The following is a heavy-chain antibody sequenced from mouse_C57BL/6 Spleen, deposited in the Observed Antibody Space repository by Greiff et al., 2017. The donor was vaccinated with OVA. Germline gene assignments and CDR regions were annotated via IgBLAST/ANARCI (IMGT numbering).Heavy chain of an antibody. J-gene: IGHJ2*01. CDR1: GYTFTSYW. CDR3: ARSITFYYFDY. V-gene: IGHV1-50*01. Sequence: QVQLQQSGAELVKPGASVKLSCKASGYTFTSYWMQWVKQRPGQGLEWIGEIDPSDSYTNYNQKFKGKATLTVDTSSSTAYMQLSSLTSEDSAVYYCARSITFYYFDYWGQGTTLTVSS. D-gene: IGHD1-1*01. CDR2: IDPSDSYT.